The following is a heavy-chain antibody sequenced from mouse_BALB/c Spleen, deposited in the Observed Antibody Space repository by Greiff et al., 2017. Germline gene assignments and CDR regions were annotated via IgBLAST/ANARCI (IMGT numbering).Heavy chain of an antibody. V-gene: IGHV10-1*02. D-gene: IGHD3-2*02. CDR3: VRKASWYFDV. J-gene: IGHJ1*01. CDR1: GFTFNTYA. Sequence: GGGLVQPKGSLKLSCAASGFTFNTYAMNWVRQAPGKGLEWVARIRSKSNNYATYYADSVKDRFTISRDDSQSMLYLQMNNLKTEDTAMYYCVRKASWYFDVWGAGTTVTVSS. CDR2: IRSKSNNYAT.